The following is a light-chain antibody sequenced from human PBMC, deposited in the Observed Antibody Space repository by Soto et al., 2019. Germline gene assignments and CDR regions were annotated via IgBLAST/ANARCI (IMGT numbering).Light chain of an antibody. CDR2: GNS. CDR3: QSYASSLRGVV. Sequence: QSVLTQPPSVSGAPGQRGTIACTGSSSNIGAGYDVHWYQQHPGTAPKLLIYGNSNRPSGVPDRFSGSKSGTSASLAITGLQAEDEADYYCQSYASSLRGVVFGGGTKLTVL. J-gene: IGLJ2*01. CDR1: SSNIGAGYD. V-gene: IGLV1-40*01.